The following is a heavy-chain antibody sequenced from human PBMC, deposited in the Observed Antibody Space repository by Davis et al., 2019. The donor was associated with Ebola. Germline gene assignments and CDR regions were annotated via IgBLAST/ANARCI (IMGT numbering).Heavy chain of an antibody. D-gene: IGHD3-3*01. V-gene: IGHV3-30-3*01. Sequence: GESLKISCAASGFTFSSYAMHRVRQAPGKGLEWVAVISYDGSNKYYADSVKGRFTISRDNSKNTLYLQMNSLRAEDTAVYYCARAIYDFWSGYDSYYYYYGMDVWGQGTTVTVSS. CDR3: ARAIYDFWSGYDSYYYYYGMDV. J-gene: IGHJ6*02. CDR2: ISYDGSNK. CDR1: GFTFSSYA.